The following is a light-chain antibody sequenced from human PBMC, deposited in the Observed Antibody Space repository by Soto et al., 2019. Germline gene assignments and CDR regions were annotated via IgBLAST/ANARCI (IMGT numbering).Light chain of an antibody. CDR2: VAS. CDR1: QSVSSSY. CDR3: QQYGSSPWT. Sequence: DMVLTESPVTLSVSPGERATLSGRASQSVSSSYLAWYQQKPGQAPRLLIYVASSRATGIPDRFRGSGSGTDFPLTISRLEPEDFAVYYCQQYGSSPWTFGQGTKV. J-gene: IGKJ1*01. V-gene: IGKV3-20*01.